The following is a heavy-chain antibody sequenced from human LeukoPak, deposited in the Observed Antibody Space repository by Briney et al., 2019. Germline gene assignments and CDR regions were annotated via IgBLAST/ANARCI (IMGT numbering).Heavy chain of an antibody. CDR2: IIPIFGTA. CDR1: GGTFSSYA. V-gene: IGHV1-69*13. J-gene: IGHJ5*02. D-gene: IGHD2-15*01. CDR3: ARSMVVAAIVNWFDP. Sequence: GASVKVSCKASGGTFSSYAISWVRQAPGQGLEWMGGIIPIFGTANYAQKFQGRVTITADESTSTAYMELSSQRSEDTAVYYCARSMVVAAIVNWFDPWGQGTLVTVSS.